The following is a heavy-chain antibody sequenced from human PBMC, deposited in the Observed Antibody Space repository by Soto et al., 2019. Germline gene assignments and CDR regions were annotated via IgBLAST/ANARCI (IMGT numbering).Heavy chain of an antibody. D-gene: IGHD3-22*01. CDR2: IWYDGSNI. V-gene: IGHV3-33*01. J-gene: IGHJ5*02. CDR1: GFSFSNYG. CDR3: VRDHRDSSGYYDWFDP. Sequence: GGSLRLSCAASGFSFSNYGMHWVRQAPGKGLEWVAVIWYDGSNIYYGDSVKGRFTISRDNFKNTLYLKMNSLRAEDTAMYYCVRDHRDSSGYYDWFDPWGQGTLVTVSS.